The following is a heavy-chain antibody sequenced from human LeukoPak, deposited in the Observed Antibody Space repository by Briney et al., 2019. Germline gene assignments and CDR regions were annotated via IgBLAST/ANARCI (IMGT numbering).Heavy chain of an antibody. CDR3: ASVRGYSYYFDY. D-gene: IGHD5-18*01. V-gene: IGHV4-59*01. J-gene: IGHJ4*02. CDR2: IYYSGST. Sequence: SETLSLTCTVSGGSISSYYWSWIRQPPGKGLEWIGHIYYSGSTNYNPSLKSRVTISVDTSKNQFSLKLSSVTAADTAVYYCASVRGYSYYFDYWGQGTLVTVSS. CDR1: GGSISSYY.